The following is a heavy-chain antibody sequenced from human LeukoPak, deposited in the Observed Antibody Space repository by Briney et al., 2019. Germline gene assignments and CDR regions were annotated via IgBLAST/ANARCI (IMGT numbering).Heavy chain of an antibody. Sequence: PGRSLRLSCAASGFTFSSYGMHWVRQAPGKGLEWVAVISYDGSNKYYADSVKGRLTISRDNSKNTLYLQMNSLRAEDTAVYYCAKGEWIQLWFGDYWGQGTLVTVSS. V-gene: IGHV3-30*18. J-gene: IGHJ4*02. CDR2: ISYDGSNK. CDR1: GFTFSSYG. CDR3: AKGEWIQLWFGDY. D-gene: IGHD5-18*01.